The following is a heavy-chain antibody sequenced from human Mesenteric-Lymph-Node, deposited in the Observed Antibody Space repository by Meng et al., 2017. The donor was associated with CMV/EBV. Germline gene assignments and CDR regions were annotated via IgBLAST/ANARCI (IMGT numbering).Heavy chain of an antibody. CDR2: ISGGGGST. CDR1: GFTFSNYA. D-gene: IGHD2-15*01. CDR3: ARDGGYYSSDY. J-gene: IGHJ4*02. Sequence: GESLKISCAASGFTFSNYAMSWVRQAPGKGLEWVSAISGGGGSTFDADSVKGRFTISRDNAKNSLYLQMNGLRAEDTAVYYCARDGGYYSSDYWGQGTLVTVSS. V-gene: IGHV3-23*01.